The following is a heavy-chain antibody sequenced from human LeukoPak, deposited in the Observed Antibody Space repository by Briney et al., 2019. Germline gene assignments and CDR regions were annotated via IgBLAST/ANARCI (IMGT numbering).Heavy chain of an antibody. CDR2: INTNNGNT. D-gene: IGHD4-23*01. CDR3: ARVHFGGNYYDYYGMDV. J-gene: IGHJ6*02. V-gene: IGHV1-18*01. CDR1: GYTLTDYT. Sequence: ASVKLSCKASGYTLTDYTVNWVRQAPGQGLEWMGWINTNNGNTKLAQKVQDRVTMTADTSTSTAYMEVRSLRSDDTAMYFCARVHFGGNYYDYYGMDVWGQGTTVTVSS.